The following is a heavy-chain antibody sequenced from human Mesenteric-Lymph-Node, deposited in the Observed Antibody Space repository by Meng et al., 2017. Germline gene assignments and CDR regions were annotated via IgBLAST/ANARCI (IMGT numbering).Heavy chain of an antibody. CDR3: ARSGVDWIDAIDL. V-gene: IGHV3-66*02. Sequence: GESLKISCITSEFTFTDFAINWVRQAPGKGLEWVSVIYRGGSTYYADSVSGRFTVSRDSSKDTMFLQRNSLRPEDTAVYYCARSGVDWIDAIDLWGQGTLVTVSS. CDR2: IYRGGST. J-gene: IGHJ5*02. D-gene: IGHD1-1*01. CDR1: EFTFTDFA.